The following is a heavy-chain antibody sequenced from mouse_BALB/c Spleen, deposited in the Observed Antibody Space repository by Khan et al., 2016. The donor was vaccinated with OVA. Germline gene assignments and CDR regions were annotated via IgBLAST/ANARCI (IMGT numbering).Heavy chain of an antibody. CDR3: ARGGYGVFAY. CDR2: MFPGDGST. CDR1: GYTFTSYD. J-gene: IGHJ3*01. V-gene: IGHV1-85*01. D-gene: IGHD2-14*01. Sequence: QVQLQQSGAELVKPGASVKLSCKASGYTFTSYDINWVRQRPEQGLEWIGWMFPGDGSTKSNENFKGKATLTTAKSSSTAYMQLSRLTSADSGAYCCARGGYGVFAYWGQGTLVTVSA.